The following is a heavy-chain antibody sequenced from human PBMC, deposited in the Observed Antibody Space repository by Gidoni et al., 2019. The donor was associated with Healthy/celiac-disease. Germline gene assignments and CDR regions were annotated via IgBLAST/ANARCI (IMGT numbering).Heavy chain of an antibody. D-gene: IGHD3-10*01. V-gene: IGHV4-34*01. J-gene: IGHJ5*02. CDR2: INHSGST. Sequence: QVQLQQWGAGLLKPSETLSLTCAVYGGSFSGYYWSWIRQPPGKGLEWIGEINHSGSTNYNPSLKSRVTISVDTSKNQFSLKLSSVTAADTAVYYCARGAHGSGSYYLSYNWFDPWGQGTLVTVSS. CDR1: GGSFSGYY. CDR3: ARGAHGSGSYYLSYNWFDP.